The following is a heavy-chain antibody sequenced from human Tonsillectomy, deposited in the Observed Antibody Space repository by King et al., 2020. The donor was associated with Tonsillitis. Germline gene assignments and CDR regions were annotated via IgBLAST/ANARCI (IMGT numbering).Heavy chain of an antibody. J-gene: IGHJ4*02. D-gene: IGHD3-22*01. CDR2: IYYSGST. V-gene: IGHV4-59*08. CDR3: ARHGYDSSGYYYAFFDY. Sequence: QLQESGPGLVKPSETLSLTCTVSGGSISRYSWSWIRQPPGKGLEWIGYIYYSGSTNYNPSLKSRVTISVDTSKNQFALKLSSVTAADTAVYYCARHGYDSSGYYYAFFDYWGQGPPVIVSS. CDR1: GGSISRYS.